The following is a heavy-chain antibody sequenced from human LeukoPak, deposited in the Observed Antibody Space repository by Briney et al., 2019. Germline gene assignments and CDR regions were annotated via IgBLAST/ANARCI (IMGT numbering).Heavy chain of an antibody. D-gene: IGHD3-22*01. CDR2: ISYDGSNK. J-gene: IGHJ4*02. CDR3: ARDPYYDSSGYLFDY. CDR1: GFTFSSYA. V-gene: IGHV3-30-3*01. Sequence: PGGSLRLSCAASGFTFSSYAMHWVRQAPGKGLEWVAVISYDGSNKYYADSVKGRFTISRDNSKNTLYLQMNSLRAEDTAVYYCARDPYYDSSGYLFDYWGQGTLVTVSS.